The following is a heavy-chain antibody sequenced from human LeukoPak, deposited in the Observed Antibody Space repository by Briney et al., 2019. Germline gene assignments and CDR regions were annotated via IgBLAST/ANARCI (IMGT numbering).Heavy chain of an antibody. CDR2: ISTYNGNT. V-gene: IGHV1-18*01. D-gene: IGHD7-27*01. CDR3: ARDYRTGFDY. Sequence: RGESLKISCKASGYTFTSYGISWVRQAPGQGLEWLGWISTYNGNTHYAQKLQGRVTMTTDTSTTTAYMELRSLRSDDTAVYYCARDYRTGFDYWGQGTLVTVSS. J-gene: IGHJ4*02. CDR1: GYTFTSYG.